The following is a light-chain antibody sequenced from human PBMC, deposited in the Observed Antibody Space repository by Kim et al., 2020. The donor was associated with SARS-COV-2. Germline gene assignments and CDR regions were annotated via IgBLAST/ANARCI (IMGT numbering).Light chain of an antibody. J-gene: IGLJ2*01. CDR1: SGNSSYA. CDR2: LNSDGSH. Sequence: VKLTCTLTSGNSSYAIAWHKQQPEKGPRYLMKLNSDGSHSKGDGIPDRFSGSGSGAERSLTISSLQSEDEADYYCQTWGTGIHVIFGGGTQLTVL. V-gene: IGLV4-69*01. CDR3: QTWGTGIHVI.